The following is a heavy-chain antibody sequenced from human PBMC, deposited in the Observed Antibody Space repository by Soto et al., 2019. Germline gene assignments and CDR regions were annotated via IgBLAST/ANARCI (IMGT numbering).Heavy chain of an antibody. CDR2: INPAGNVQ. V-gene: IGHV3-7*01. D-gene: IGHD4-17*01. CDR3: ATANTPYGFDM. Sequence: VQLVESGGGLVQPGEPLRLSCTASGLTFSISWMTWVRQAPGEGLDRVSNINPAGNVQQYADSVKGGFTISRDNAKNSLFLQMSGLSVEDTAVYYRATANTPYGFDMWGQGTMVTVSS. J-gene: IGHJ3*02. CDR1: GLTFSISW.